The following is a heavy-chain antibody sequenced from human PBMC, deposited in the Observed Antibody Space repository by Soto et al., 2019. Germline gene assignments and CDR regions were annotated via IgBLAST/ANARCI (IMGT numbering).Heavy chain of an antibody. CDR3: ARNGQTYDYYFFDN. J-gene: IGHJ4*02. D-gene: IGHD5-12*01. V-gene: IGHV1-46*01. CDR2: INPNTGVT. CDR1: GYTFTGYY. Sequence: ASVKVSCKASGYTFTGYYMHWVRQAPGQGPEWMGGINPNTGVTSYAQKFQGRVTMTRDTSTSTVYMELNSLISEDTAVYYCARNGQTYDYYFFDNWGQGTLVTVS.